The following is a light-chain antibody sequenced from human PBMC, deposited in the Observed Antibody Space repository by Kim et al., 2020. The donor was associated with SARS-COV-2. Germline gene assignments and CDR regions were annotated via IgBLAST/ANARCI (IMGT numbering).Light chain of an antibody. J-gene: IGKJ5*01. CDR1: QSVNNAY. CDR2: GAS. CDR3: QLYGGSPLIT. Sequence: EIVLTQSPGPLSLSPGERGTLSCRASQSVNNAYLAWYQQKPGQPPRLLIHGASSRATGIPDRFSGGGSGTDFTLTICRLEPEDFAVYYCQLYGGSPLITFGQGTRLEIK. V-gene: IGKV3-20*01.